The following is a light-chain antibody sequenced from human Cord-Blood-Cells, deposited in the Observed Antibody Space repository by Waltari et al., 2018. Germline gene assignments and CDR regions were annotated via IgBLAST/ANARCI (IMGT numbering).Light chain of an antibody. Sequence: IRITQSPSSLSASTGDRVTITCRASQGISSYLAWYQQKPGKAPKLLIYAASTLQSGVPSRFSGSGSGTDFTLTISCLQSEDFATYYCQQYYSYPYTFGQGTKLEIK. J-gene: IGKJ2*01. CDR3: QQYYSYPYT. V-gene: IGKV1-8*01. CDR1: QGISSY. CDR2: AAS.